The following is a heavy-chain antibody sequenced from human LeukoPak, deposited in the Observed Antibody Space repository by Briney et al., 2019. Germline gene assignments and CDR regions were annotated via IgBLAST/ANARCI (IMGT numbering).Heavy chain of an antibody. CDR2: IGNSGGYT. CDR3: AKAGVAARFYFDH. D-gene: IGHD6-6*01. V-gene: IGHV3-23*01. CDR1: GFTLSSYD. J-gene: IGHJ4*02. Sequence: RTGGSLRLSCAASGFTLSSYDMSWVRQAPGKGLEWVSTIGNSGGYTYYADSVKGRYTISRDNSKNTLYLQMNSLRAEDTAVYYCAKAGVAARFYFDHWGQGTLVTVSS.